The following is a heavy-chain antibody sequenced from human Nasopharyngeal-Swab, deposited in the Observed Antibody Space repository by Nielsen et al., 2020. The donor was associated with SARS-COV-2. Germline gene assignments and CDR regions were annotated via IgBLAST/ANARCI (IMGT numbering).Heavy chain of an antibody. Sequence: GGSLRLSCAASGFRCDGYVMHWVRQAPGKGLEWVSGISWNSGSLGYADSVKGRFTISRDNAKNSLYLLMNSLRVEDTALYYCEKERRRRRGWWGLDFWGQGTMVTVS. CDR2: ISWNSGSL. CDR1: GFRCDGYV. D-gene: IGHD2-8*02. J-gene: IGHJ3*01. CDR3: EKERRRRRGWWGLDF. V-gene: IGHV3-9*01.